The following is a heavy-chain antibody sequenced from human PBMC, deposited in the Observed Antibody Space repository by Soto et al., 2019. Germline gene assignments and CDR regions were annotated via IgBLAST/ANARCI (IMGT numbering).Heavy chain of an antibody. CDR1: GCSISSGVYY. D-gene: IGHD3-3*01. V-gene: IGHV4-31*03. CDR3: ARGRTNYDP. CDR2: IYYGVST. J-gene: IGHJ5*02. Sequence: QVQLQESGPGVVKPSQTLSLTCTVSGCSISSGVYYWSWIPHHPVKGLEWIGYIYYGVSTFYNPSLKSRLTISVDASKNHFSLKLSSVTAADTAVYYCARGRTNYDPWGQLNLLTLSA.